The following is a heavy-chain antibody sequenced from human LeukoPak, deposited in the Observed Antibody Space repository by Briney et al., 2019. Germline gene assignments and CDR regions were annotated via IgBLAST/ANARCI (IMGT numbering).Heavy chain of an antibody. CDR2: IYHSGST. Sequence: SETLSLTCAVSGYSISSGYYWGWIRQPPGKGLEWIGSIYHSGSTYYNPSLKSRVTISVDTSKNQFSLKLSPVTAADTTVYYCARHHHVLMVYVDYWGQGTLVTVSS. D-gene: IGHD2-8*01. CDR3: ARHHHVLMVYVDY. J-gene: IGHJ4*02. V-gene: IGHV4-38-2*01. CDR1: GYSISSGYY.